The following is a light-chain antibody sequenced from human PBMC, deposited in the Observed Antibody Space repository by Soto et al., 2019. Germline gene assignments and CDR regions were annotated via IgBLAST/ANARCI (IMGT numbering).Light chain of an antibody. Sequence: GDTVTITCRASQDISSYLAWYQQSPGRAPKLLIFLASTLHTGVPSRFSGSGSGTEFTVSISSLQPEDFATYYCQQLDSDPPWTFGQGTRVESK. V-gene: IGKV1-9*01. CDR2: LAS. J-gene: IGKJ1*01. CDR3: QQLDSDPPWT. CDR1: QDISSY.